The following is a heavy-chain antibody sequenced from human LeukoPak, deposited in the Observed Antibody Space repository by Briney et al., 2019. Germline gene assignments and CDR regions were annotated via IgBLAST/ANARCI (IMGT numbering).Heavy chain of an antibody. J-gene: IGHJ5*02. V-gene: IGHV1-2*02. Sequence: GASVKVSCKASGYTFTAYYMHWVRQAPGQGLELMAWINPYRDGANYAQTFQGRVTMTRDTSISTAYMELSRLRSDDTAVYYCARDAATIFGGVSPPYNWFDPWGQXTLVTVSS. CDR1: GYTFTAYY. CDR2: INPYRDGA. D-gene: IGHD3-3*01. CDR3: ARDAATIFGGVSPPYNWFDP.